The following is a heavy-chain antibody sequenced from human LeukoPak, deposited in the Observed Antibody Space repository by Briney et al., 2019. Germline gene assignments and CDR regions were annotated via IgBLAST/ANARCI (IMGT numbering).Heavy chain of an antibody. J-gene: IGHJ4*02. D-gene: IGHD3-16*02. CDR2: INPNSGGT. V-gene: IGHV1-2*06. Sequence: ASVKVSCKASGCTFTGYYMHWVRQAPGQGLEWMGRINPNSGGTNYAQKFQGRVTMTRDTSISTAYMELSRLRSDDTAVYYCARDGGGITFGGVIVRPDYWGQGTLVTVSS. CDR3: ARDGGGITFGGVIVRPDY. CDR1: GCTFTGYY.